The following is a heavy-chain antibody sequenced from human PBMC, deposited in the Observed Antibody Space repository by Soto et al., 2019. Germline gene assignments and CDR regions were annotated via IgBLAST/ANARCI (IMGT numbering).Heavy chain of an antibody. V-gene: IGHV3-30-3*01. CDR3: ARGGSSGWYNDY. Sequence: VQLVESGGGVVQPGRSLRLSCAASGFTFSSYAMHWVRQAPGKGLEWVAVISYDGSNKYYADSVKGRFTISRDNSKNTLYLQMNSLRAEDTAVYYCARGGSSGWYNDYWGQGTLVTVSS. J-gene: IGHJ4*02. D-gene: IGHD6-19*01. CDR2: ISYDGSNK. CDR1: GFTFSSYA.